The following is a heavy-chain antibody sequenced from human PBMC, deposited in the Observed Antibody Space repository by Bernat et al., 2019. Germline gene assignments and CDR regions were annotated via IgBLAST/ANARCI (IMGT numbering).Heavy chain of an antibody. Sequence: QVQLVESGGGVVQPGRSLRLSCAASGFTFSSYGMHWVRQAPGKGLEWVAVISYDGSNKYYADSVKGRFTISRDNSKNTLYLQMNSLRAEDTAVYYCAKDLGGRAAAGPFDPWGQGTLVTVSS. CDR2: ISYDGSNK. J-gene: IGHJ5*02. CDR1: GFTFSSYG. D-gene: IGHD6-13*01. V-gene: IGHV3-30*18. CDR3: AKDLGGRAAAGPFDP.